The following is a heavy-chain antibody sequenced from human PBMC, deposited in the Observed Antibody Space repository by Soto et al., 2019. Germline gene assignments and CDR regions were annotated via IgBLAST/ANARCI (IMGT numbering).Heavy chain of an antibody. D-gene: IGHD1-1*01. CDR1: GFTFSNFA. J-gene: IGHJ4*02. V-gene: IGHV3-23*01. Sequence: QLLESGGGFVHPGGSLRLSCVASGFTFSNFAMAWVRQAPGEGLEWVSAISGSGDDTFYADSMKGRFTISRDNSKDTLYLQINSLRAEDTAVYYCANPIPKTGTTFGFWGQGTLVTVSS. CDR2: ISGSGDDT. CDR3: ANPIPKTGTTFGF.